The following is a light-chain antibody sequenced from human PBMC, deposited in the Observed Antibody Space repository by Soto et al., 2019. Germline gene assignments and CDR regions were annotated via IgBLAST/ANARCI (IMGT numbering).Light chain of an antibody. J-gene: IGKJ1*01. CDR1: QRVDSY. Sequence: DIQVTQSPSTLSASVGDSVTLSCQTSQRVDSYIHWYQHQSGKPPKLLIYAASTLQDGVPSRSSGGGSGTAFSLIITGLQPGDSATYYCQQTYTSVATFGQGTKV. CDR2: AAS. CDR3: QQTYTSVAT. V-gene: IGKV1-39*01.